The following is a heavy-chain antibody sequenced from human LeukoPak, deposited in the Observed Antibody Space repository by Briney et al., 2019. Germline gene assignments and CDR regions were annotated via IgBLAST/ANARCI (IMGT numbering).Heavy chain of an antibody. D-gene: IGHD7-27*01. V-gene: IGHV3-7*01. J-gene: IGHJ4*02. Sequence: GGSLRLSCVASGIDFNVYEMHWVRQAPGKGLEWVANIKQDGSEKYYVDSVKGRFTISRDNAKNSLYPQMNSLRAEDTAVYYCARDNWGFDYWGQGTLVTVSS. CDR1: GIDFNVYE. CDR3: ARDNWGFDY. CDR2: IKQDGSEK.